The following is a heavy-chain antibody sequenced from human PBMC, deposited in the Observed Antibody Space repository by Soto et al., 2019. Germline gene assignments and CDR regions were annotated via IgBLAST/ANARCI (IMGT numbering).Heavy chain of an antibody. CDR1: CGSISSGGYY. Sequence: SETLSLTCTVSCGSISSGGYYWRWIQQDPGKGLEWIGYIYYSGSTYYNPSLKSRVTISVDTSKNQFSLKLSSVTAADTAVYYCARDADYSNYFDYWGQGTLVTVSS. J-gene: IGHJ4*02. V-gene: IGHV4-31*03. CDR2: IYYSGST. D-gene: IGHD4-4*01. CDR3: ARDADYSNYFDY.